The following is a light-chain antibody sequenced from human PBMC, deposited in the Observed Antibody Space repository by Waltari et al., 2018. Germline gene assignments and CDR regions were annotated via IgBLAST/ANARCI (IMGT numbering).Light chain of an antibody. V-gene: IGKV1D-8*01. Sequence: VFSMTQSPSFLSASTGDRVTISCRVSQDIGSSLAWYQQKPGKAPDLPIFAASTLKSGVPSRFSGSGSGTDFTLTISRMQSEDCATYYCQQYLTFPYTFGQGTKLEI. CDR3: QQYLTFPYT. CDR1: QDIGSS. CDR2: AAS. J-gene: IGKJ2*01.